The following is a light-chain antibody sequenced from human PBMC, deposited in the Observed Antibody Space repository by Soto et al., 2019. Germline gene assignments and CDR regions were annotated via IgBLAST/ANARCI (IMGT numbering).Light chain of an antibody. V-gene: IGKV3-15*01. Sequence: EIVMTQSPATLSVSPGERATLSCRASQSLNRDLAWYQQKPGQSPRLLIFGASIRATGIPARFSGSGSGTEFTLTIGSLQSEDCALYCCQQYNNWPGTFGQGTKVDIK. J-gene: IGKJ1*01. CDR2: GAS. CDR3: QQYNNWPGT. CDR1: QSLNRD.